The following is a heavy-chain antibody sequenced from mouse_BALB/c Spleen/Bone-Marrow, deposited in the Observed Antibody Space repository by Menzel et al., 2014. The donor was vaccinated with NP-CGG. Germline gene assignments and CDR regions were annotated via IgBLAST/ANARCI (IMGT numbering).Heavy chain of an antibody. CDR3: AREYRYDGEDYFDY. CDR2: IWGGGST. J-gene: IGHJ2*01. V-gene: IGHV2-6-4*01. Sequence: VKLVESGPGLVAPSQSLSITCTVSGFSLSRYSVHWVRRPPGKGLEWLGMIWGGGSTDYNSALKSRLSISKDNSKSQVFLKMNSLQTDDTAMYYCAREYRYDGEDYFDYWGQGTTLTVSS. D-gene: IGHD2-14*01. CDR1: GFSLSRYS.